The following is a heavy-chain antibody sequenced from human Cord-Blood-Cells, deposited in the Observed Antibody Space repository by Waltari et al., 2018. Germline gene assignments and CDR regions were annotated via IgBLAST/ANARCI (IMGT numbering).Heavy chain of an antibody. CDR3: ARLDCSSTSCYEAYGMDV. D-gene: IGHD2-2*01. V-gene: IGHV5-51*01. Sequence: EYMGIIYPGDSDTRYSPSFQGQVTIAADKSISTAYLPWSSLKASDTAMYYCARLDCSSTSCYEAYGMDVWGQGTTVTVSS. J-gene: IGHJ6*02. CDR2: IYPGDSDT.